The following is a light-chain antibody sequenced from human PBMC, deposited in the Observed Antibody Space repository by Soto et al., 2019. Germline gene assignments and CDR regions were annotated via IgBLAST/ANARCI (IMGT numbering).Light chain of an antibody. J-gene: IGLJ1*01. Sequence: ALTQPASVSGSPGQSITISCTGTSGDVGSYNRVSWYQQHPGKAPKLIIYEVTDRPSGVSNRFSGSKSGNTASLTISGLQAEDEAEYYCSSYTNINTRACVFGTGTKVTAL. CDR2: EVT. CDR3: SSYTNINTRACV. CDR1: SGDVGSYNR. V-gene: IGLV2-14*01.